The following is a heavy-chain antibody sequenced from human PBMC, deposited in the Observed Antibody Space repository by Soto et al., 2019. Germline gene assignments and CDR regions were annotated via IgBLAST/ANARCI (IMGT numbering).Heavy chain of an antibody. CDR1: DGSISRGGYS. Sequence: PSETLSLTCAVSDGSISRGGYSWSWIRQPPGKGLEWIGYIYHSGSTYYNPSLKSRVTISVDRSKNQFSLKLSSVTAADTAVYYCASTRGSGSYYYYGMDVWGQGTTVTVSS. D-gene: IGHD3-10*01. V-gene: IGHV4-30-2*01. CDR3: ASTRGSGSYYYYGMDV. J-gene: IGHJ6*02. CDR2: IYHSGST.